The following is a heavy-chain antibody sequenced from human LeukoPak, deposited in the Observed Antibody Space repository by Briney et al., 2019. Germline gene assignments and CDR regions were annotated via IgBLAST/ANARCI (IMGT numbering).Heavy chain of an antibody. CDR2: ISSSSSTI. CDR1: GFTFSSYS. V-gene: IGHV3-48*04. J-gene: IGHJ4*02. Sequence: GGSLRLSCAASGFTFSSYSMNWVRQAPGKGLEWVSYISSSSSTIYYADSVKGRFPISRDNAKNSLYLQMNSLRAEDTAVYYCASDLLYDFWSGYYIGSGDYWGQGTLVTVSS. D-gene: IGHD3-3*01. CDR3: ASDLLYDFWSGYYIGSGDY.